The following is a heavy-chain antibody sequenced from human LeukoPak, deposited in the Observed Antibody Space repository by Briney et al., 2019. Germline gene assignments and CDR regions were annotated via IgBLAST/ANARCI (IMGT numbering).Heavy chain of an antibody. D-gene: IGHD5-12*01. J-gene: IGHJ6*03. V-gene: IGHV3-30*02. Sequence: PGGSLRLSCAASGFTSSSYGVHWVRQAPGKGLEWVAFIRYDGSNKYYADSVKGRFTISRDNAKNSLYLQMNSLRAEDTAVYYCARRSGYDWGYYYYYMDVWGKGTTVTVSS. CDR2: IRYDGSNK. CDR1: GFTSSSYG. CDR3: ARRSGYDWGYYYYYMDV.